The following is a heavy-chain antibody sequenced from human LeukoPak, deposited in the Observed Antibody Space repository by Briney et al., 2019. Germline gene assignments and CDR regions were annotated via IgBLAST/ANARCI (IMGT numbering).Heavy chain of an antibody. Sequence: ASVKVSCKSSGYTFTCYYMHWVRQAPGQGLEGMGWINPNSGGTNYAQKFQGRVTMARDTSISTADMELSRLRSDDTAVYYCARVEITIFGAAYYMDVWGKGTTVTVSS. CDR3: ARVEITIFGAAYYMDV. CDR1: GYTFTCYY. CDR2: INPNSGGT. V-gene: IGHV1-2*02. D-gene: IGHD3-3*01. J-gene: IGHJ6*03.